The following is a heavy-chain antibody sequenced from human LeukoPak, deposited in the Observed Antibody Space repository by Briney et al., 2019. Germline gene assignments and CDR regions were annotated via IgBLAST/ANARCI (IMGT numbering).Heavy chain of an antibody. D-gene: IGHD3-22*01. V-gene: IGHV4-31*03. Sequence: PSETLSLTCTVSGGSISSGGYYWSWIRQHPGKGLEWIGYIYYSGSTYYNPSLKSRVTISVDTSKNQFSLKLSSVTAADTAVYYCARGLNYYDSSGYPWAFDIWGQGTMVTVSS. CDR3: ARGLNYYDSSGYPWAFDI. CDR2: IYYSGST. J-gene: IGHJ3*02. CDR1: GGSISSGGYY.